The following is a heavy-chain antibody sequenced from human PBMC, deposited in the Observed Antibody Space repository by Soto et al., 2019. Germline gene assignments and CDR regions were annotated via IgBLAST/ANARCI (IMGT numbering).Heavy chain of an antibody. CDR3: ARSRGYGDYYYYYYMDV. J-gene: IGHJ6*03. D-gene: IGHD4-17*01. CDR2: IYYSGST. V-gene: IGHV4-31*03. Sequence: SETLSLTCTVSGGSISSGGYYWSWIRQHPGKGLEWIGYIYYSGSTYYNPSLKSRVTISVDTSKNQFSLKLSSVTAADTAVYYCARSRGYGDYYYYYYMDVWGKGTTVTVSS. CDR1: GGSISSGGYY.